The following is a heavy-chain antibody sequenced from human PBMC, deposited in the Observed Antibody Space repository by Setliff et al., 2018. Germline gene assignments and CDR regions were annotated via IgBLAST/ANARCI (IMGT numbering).Heavy chain of an antibody. D-gene: IGHD2-2*01. CDR1: GFTFSNAW. J-gene: IGHJ6*02. CDR3: TTDVPPDIIVEPAFYFYGMDV. CDR2: NKSKTDGGTT. V-gene: IGHV3-15*01. Sequence: PGGSLRLSCAASGFTFSNAWMSWVRQAPGKGLEWVGRNKSKTDGGTTDYAAPVKGRFTISRDDSKNTLYLQMNSLKTEDTALYYCTTDVPPDIIVEPAFYFYGMDVWGQGTTVTVSS.